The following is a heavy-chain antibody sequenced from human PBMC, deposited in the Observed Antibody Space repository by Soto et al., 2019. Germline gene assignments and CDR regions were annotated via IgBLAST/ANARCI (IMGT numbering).Heavy chain of an antibody. V-gene: IGHV4-39*07. CDR2: INHSGST. Sequence: SETLSLTCTVSGGSISSGDYYWSWIRQPPGKGLEWIGEINHSGSTNYNPSLKSRVTISVDTSKNQFSLKLSSVTAADTAVYYCARAGGSYYYYYGMDVWGQGTTVTVSS. CDR1: GGSISSGDYY. J-gene: IGHJ6*02. CDR3: ARAGGSYYYYYGMDV. D-gene: IGHD1-26*01.